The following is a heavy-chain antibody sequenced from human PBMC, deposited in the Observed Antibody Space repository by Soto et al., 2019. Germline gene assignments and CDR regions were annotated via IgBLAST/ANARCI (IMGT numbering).Heavy chain of an antibody. V-gene: IGHV4-39*01. CDR2: IYYSGSP. CDR1: GGSISSSSYY. J-gene: IGHJ4*02. Sequence: ASETLSLTCTVSGGSISSSSYYWGWIRQPPGKGLEWIGSIYYSGSPYYNPSLKSRVTISVDTSKNQFSLKLSSVTAADTAVYYCDASGSDLDYWGQGTLVTVSS. CDR3: DASGSDLDY. D-gene: IGHD3-10*01.